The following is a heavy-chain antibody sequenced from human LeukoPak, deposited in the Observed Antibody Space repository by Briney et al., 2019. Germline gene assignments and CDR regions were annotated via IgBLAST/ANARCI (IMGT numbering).Heavy chain of an antibody. J-gene: IGHJ4*02. D-gene: IGHD6-19*01. CDR2: IYTSGII. CDR1: GGSISSYF. Sequence: SETLSLTCTVSGGSISSYFWSWIRQPAGKGLEWIGRIYTSGIINYNPSLKSRVTMSVDTSKNQFSLRLTSVTAADTAVYYCSRAVEPNGRSLDSWGQGTLVTVSS. V-gene: IGHV4-4*07. CDR3: SRAVEPNGRSLDS.